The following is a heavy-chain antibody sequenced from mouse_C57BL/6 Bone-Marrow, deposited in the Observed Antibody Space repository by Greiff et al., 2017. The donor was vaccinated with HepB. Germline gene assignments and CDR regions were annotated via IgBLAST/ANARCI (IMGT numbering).Heavy chain of an antibody. J-gene: IGHJ3*01. V-gene: IGHV1-69*01. Sequence: VQLQQPGAELVMPGASVKLSCKASGYTFTSYWMHWVKQRPGQGLEWIGEIDPSDSYTNYNQKFKGKSTLTVDKSSSTAYMQLSSLTSEDSAVYYCARYYGSSKGFAYWGQGTLVTVSA. CDR2: IDPSDSYT. D-gene: IGHD1-1*01. CDR3: ARYYGSSKGFAY. CDR1: GYTFTSYW.